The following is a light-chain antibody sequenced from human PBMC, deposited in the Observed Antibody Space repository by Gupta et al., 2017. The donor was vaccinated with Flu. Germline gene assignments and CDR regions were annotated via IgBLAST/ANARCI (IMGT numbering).Light chain of an antibody. CDR2: EDS. V-gene: IGLV3-10*01. Sequence: SYELTQPPSVSVSPGQTARITCSGDALPKKFAYWYQQKSGQAPVLVMYEDSKRPSGIPERFSGSSSETMATLTISGAQVEDEADYYCYSTDSSGNHRVFGGGTKLTVL. CDR3: YSTDSSGNHRV. J-gene: IGLJ3*02. CDR1: ALPKKF.